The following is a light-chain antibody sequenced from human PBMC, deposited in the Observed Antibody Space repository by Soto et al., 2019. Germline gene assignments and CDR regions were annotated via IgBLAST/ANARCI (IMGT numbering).Light chain of an antibody. Sequence: DIVMTQSPDSLAVSLGERATINCKSSQSVLVTPDNKNNLAWYQQKPGQPPRLLIYWAFFRESGVPDRFSGSGSGTDFTLTITSLRAEDVAVYYCQQYFIAPLTFGGGTKVEIK. CDR3: QQYFIAPLT. CDR2: WAF. V-gene: IGKV4-1*01. J-gene: IGKJ4*01. CDR1: QSVLVTPDNKNN.